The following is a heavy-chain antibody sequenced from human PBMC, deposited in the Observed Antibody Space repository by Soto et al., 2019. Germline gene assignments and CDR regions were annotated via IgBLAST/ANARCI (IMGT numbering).Heavy chain of an antibody. D-gene: IGHD3-10*01. CDR1: GGSINSYY. Sequence: ETLSLTCTVSGGSINSYYWSWIRQPPGKGLEWIGYIYYSGSTNYNPSLKSRVTISVDTSKNQFSLKLSSVTAADTAVYYCARDYDSGSYYNWFDPWGQGTLVTVSS. J-gene: IGHJ5*02. V-gene: IGHV4-59*01. CDR3: ARDYDSGSYYNWFDP. CDR2: IYYSGST.